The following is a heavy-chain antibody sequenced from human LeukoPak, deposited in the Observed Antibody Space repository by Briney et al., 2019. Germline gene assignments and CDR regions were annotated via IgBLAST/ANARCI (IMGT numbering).Heavy chain of an antibody. J-gene: IGHJ4*02. CDR3: VRGIDTTGYCNY. CDR1: GYTFSTYP. CDR2: INTNTGSP. Sequence: ASVKVSCKASGYTFSTYPINWVRQAPGQGLEWMGWINTNTGSPTYAQGLTGRFVFSLDTSVSTASLQINSLKAEDTALYYCVRGIDTTGYCNYWGQGTLVTVSS. V-gene: IGHV7-4-1*02. D-gene: IGHD3-22*01.